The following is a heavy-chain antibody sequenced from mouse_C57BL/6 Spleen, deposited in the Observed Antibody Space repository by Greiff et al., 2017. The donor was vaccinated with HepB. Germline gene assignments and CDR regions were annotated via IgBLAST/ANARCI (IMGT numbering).Heavy chain of an antibody. CDR2: IYPGDGDT. V-gene: IGHV1-82*01. CDR1: GYAFSSSW. J-gene: IGHJ1*03. CDR3: ARDYGSSYGYWYFDV. D-gene: IGHD1-1*01. Sequence: QVHVKQSGPELVKPGASVKISCKASGYAFSSSWMNWVKQRPGKGLEWIGRIYPGDGDTNYNGKFKGKATLTADKSSSTAYMQLSSLTSEDSAVYFCARDYGSSYGYWYFDVWGTGTTVTVSS.